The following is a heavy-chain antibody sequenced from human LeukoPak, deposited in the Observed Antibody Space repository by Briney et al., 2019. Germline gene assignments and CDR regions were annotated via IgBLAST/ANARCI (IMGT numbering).Heavy chain of an antibody. V-gene: IGHV4-34*01. CDR1: GGSFSGYY. CDR3: ARVGSGWYSSSWFDY. Sequence: SETLSLTCAVYGGSFSGYYWSWIRQPPGKGLEWIGEINHSGSTNYNPSLKSRVTISVDTSKNQFSLKLSSVTAADTAVYYCARVGSGWYSSSWFDYWGQGTLVTVSS. J-gene: IGHJ4*02. D-gene: IGHD6-19*01. CDR2: INHSGST.